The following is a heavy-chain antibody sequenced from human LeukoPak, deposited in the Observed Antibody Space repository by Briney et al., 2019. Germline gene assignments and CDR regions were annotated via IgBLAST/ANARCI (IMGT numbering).Heavy chain of an antibody. D-gene: IGHD7-27*01. CDR2: ISYDGSNK. Sequence: PGGSLRLSCAASGFTFSSYAMHWVRQAPGKGLEWVAVISYDGSNKYYADSVKGRFTISRDNSKNTLYLQMNSLRAEDTAVYYCARRNWGFDYWGQGTLVTVSS. CDR1: GFTFSSYA. J-gene: IGHJ4*02. V-gene: IGHV3-30-3*01. CDR3: ARRNWGFDY.